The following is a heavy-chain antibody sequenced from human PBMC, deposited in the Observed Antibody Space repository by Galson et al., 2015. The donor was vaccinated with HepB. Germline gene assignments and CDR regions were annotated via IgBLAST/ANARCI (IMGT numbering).Heavy chain of an antibody. CDR3: ARYGYTTAWTHFDY. CDR1: GGSISSNY. J-gene: IGHJ4*02. V-gene: IGHV4-59*08. Sequence: ETLSLTCTVSGGSISSNYWAWIRQPPGKGLEWIAYMYYSGDTNYNPSLKSRVTISIDTSKNQFSQKLSSVTAADTAVYYCARYGYTTAWTHFDYWGQGTLVTVSS. CDR2: MYYSGDT. D-gene: IGHD6-19*01.